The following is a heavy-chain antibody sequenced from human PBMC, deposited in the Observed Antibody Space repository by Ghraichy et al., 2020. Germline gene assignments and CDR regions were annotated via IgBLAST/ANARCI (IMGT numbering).Heavy chain of an antibody. CDR2: INHSGST. CDR1: GGSFSGYY. J-gene: IGHJ3*02. V-gene: IGHV4-34*01. Sequence: SETLSLTCAVYGGSFSGYYWSWIRQPPGKGLEWIGEINHSGSTNYNPSLKSRVTISVDTSKNQFSLKLSSVTAADTAVYYCARVWPSYDFWSGYYNLAFDIWGQGTMVTVSS. CDR3: ARVWPSYDFWSGYYNLAFDI. D-gene: IGHD3-3*01.